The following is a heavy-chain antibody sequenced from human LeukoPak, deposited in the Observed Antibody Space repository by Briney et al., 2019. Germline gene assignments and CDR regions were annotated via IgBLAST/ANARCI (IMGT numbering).Heavy chain of an antibody. J-gene: IGHJ4*02. CDR2: IYWNDDK. CDR3: AHRQVLVAFDF. Sequence: SGPTLVNPTQTLTLTCTFSGFSLSASGVGVGWIRQPPGKALEWPALIYWNDDKRYSPSLKSRLTITKDTSKNQVVLTMTNMDPVDTATYYCAHRQVLVAFDFWGQGTLVTVSS. CDR1: GFSLSASGVG. V-gene: IGHV2-5*01. D-gene: IGHD2-8*01.